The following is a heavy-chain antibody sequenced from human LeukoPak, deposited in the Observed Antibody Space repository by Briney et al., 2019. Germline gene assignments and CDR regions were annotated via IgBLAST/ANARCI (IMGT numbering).Heavy chain of an antibody. CDR2: IKSKTDGGTT. Sequence: GGSLRLSCAASGFTFTNAWMSWVRQAPGKGLEWAGRIKSKTDGGTTDYAAPVKGRFTISRDDSKNTLYLQMNSLKTEDTAVYYCTTPDTAGIDYWGQGTLVTVSS. D-gene: IGHD5-18*01. V-gene: IGHV3-15*01. CDR1: GFTFTNAW. CDR3: TTPDTAGIDY. J-gene: IGHJ4*02.